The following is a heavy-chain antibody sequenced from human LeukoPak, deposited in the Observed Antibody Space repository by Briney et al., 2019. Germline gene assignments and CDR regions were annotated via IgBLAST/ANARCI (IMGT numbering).Heavy chain of an antibody. CDR1: EYTFTNYD. CDR3: ARAEGSYGSGINHYYYYYMDV. V-gene: IGHV1-8*01. Sequence: ASVKVSCKASEYTFTNYDINWVRQATGQGLEWMGRMNPNSGDTAYAQKFQGRVTITADESTSTAYMELSSLRSEDTAVYYCARAEGSYGSGINHYYYYYMDVWGKGTTVTVSS. J-gene: IGHJ6*03. D-gene: IGHD3-10*01. CDR2: MNPNSGDT.